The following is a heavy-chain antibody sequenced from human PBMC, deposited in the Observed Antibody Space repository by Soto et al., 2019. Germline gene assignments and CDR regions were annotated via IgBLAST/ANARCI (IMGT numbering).Heavy chain of an antibody. D-gene: IGHD3-22*01. CDR3: ARERDYDSSGYYYY. J-gene: IGHJ4*02. Sequence: ASVKVSCKASGYTFTSYGISWVRQAPGQGLEWMGWISAYNGNTNYAQKLQGRVTMTTDTSTSTAYMELRSLRSDDTAVYYCARERDYDSSGYYYYWGQVAVVTVSS. V-gene: IGHV1-18*01. CDR1: GYTFTSYG. CDR2: ISAYNGNT.